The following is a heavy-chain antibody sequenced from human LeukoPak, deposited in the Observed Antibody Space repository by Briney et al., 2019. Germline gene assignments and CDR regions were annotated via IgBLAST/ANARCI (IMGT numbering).Heavy chain of an antibody. J-gene: IGHJ4*02. Sequence: GGSLRLSCAASGFTFNNYAMIWVRHPPGKGVECVSAVNGDVDSTYYADSVKGRFTVSRDNSKNTLSLQMNSLRAEDTAIYYCAKPLYMTPVPRGGFGSWGQGALVTVSS. CDR2: VNGDVDST. CDR3: AKPLYMTPVPRGGFGS. CDR1: GFTFNNYA. V-gene: IGHV3-23*01. D-gene: IGHD4-17*01.